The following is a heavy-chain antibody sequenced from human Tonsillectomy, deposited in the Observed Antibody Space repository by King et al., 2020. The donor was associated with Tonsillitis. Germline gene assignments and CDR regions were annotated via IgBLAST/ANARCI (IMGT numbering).Heavy chain of an antibody. J-gene: IGHJ4*02. D-gene: IGHD1-26*01. V-gene: IGHV4-61*01. Sequence: QLQESGPGLVKASETLSLTCTVSGGSVSSGSYYWRWIRQPPGKGLEWIGYIYYSGSTNYNPSLKSRVTISVDTSKNQFSLKLSSVTAADTAVYYCARMWEWIPDYWGQGTLVTVSS. CDR3: ARMWEWIPDY. CDR2: IYYSGST. CDR1: GGSVSSGSYY.